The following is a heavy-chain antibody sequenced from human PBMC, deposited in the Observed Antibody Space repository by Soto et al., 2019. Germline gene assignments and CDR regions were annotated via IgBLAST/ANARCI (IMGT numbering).Heavy chain of an antibody. J-gene: IGHJ4*02. D-gene: IGHD6-19*01. CDR1: GFTFSDYY. CDR2: ISSGSSYA. V-gene: IGHV3-11*05. CDR3: AKDISPVAVAPFDY. Sequence: PGGSLRLSCAASGFTFSDYYMSWIRQAPGKGLELLSYISSGSSYANYGDSVKGRLTISRDNAKNSLYLQMNSLRAEDTALYYCAKDISPVAVAPFDYWGQGTLVTVSS.